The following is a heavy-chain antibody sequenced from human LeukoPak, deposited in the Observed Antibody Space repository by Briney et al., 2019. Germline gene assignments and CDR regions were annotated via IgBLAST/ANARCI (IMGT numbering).Heavy chain of an antibody. CDR2: IYKSGST. D-gene: IGHD2/OR15-2a*01. CDR3: ARDRAQIAIVLEPSVHKKIVDYYYMDV. V-gene: IGHV4-4*07. CDR1: GDFISSDN. J-gene: IGHJ6*03. Sequence: SETLSLTCSVSGDFISSDNWSWIRQPAGKGLEWIGRIYKSGSTNYNPSLTRRVTLSVDTSKNQCSLTLRSVTAADTAVYYCARDRAQIAIVLEPSVHKKIVDYYYMDVWGKGTPVTVSS.